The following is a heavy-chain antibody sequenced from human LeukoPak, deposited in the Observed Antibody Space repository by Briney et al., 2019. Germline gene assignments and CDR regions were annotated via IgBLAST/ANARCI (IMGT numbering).Heavy chain of an antibody. D-gene: IGHD5-24*01. V-gene: IGHV4-59*08. CDR3: ARNSRDGDNWEYHYFDY. Sequence: SETLSLTCTVSGGSISRFYWGWIRQPPGKALEWIGYIYYSGSTNYNPSLRSRVTISVDTSKNQFSLKLNSVTAADTAVYYCARNSRDGDNWEYHYFDYWGQGTLVTVSS. CDR2: IYYSGST. J-gene: IGHJ4*02. CDR1: GGSISRFY.